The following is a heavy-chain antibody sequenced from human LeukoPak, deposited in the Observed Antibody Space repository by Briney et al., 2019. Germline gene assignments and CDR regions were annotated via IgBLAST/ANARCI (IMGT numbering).Heavy chain of an antibody. J-gene: IGHJ3*02. CDR1: GYSFTSYW. D-gene: IGHD3-9*01. CDR2: IYPGDSDT. Sequence: GESLKISCKGSGYSFTSYWIGWVRQMPGKGLEWMGIIYPGDSDTRYSPSLQGQVTISADKSISTAYLQWSSLKASDTAMYYCARGRYDILTGYLTAFDIWGQGTMVTVSS. CDR3: ARGRYDILTGYLTAFDI. V-gene: IGHV5-51*01.